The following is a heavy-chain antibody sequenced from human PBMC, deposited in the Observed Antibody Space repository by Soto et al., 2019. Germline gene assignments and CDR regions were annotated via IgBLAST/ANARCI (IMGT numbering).Heavy chain of an antibody. J-gene: IGHJ4*02. Sequence: QVQLVQSGAEVKKPGSSVKVSCKASGGTFSSYPISWVRQAPGQGLEWMGRIIPILGIANYAQKFQGRVTITADKSTSTAYMELSSLRSEDTAVYYCARGYYDSRGYLVHWGQGTLVTVSS. CDR1: GGTFSSYP. V-gene: IGHV1-69*02. CDR2: IIPILGIA. D-gene: IGHD3-22*01. CDR3: ARGYYDSRGYLVH.